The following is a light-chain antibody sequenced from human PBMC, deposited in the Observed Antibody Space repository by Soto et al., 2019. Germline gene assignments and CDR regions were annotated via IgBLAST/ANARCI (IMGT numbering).Light chain of an antibody. CDR2: DTS. Sequence: EIVLTQSPGTLSLSPGERATLSCRARQSVSSTYLIWYQQKPGQAPRLLIYDTSYRATGLPARFSGSGSGTEFTLTISSLQSEEFAVYCCQQYYKLPWTVGHGTKVDIK. CDR1: QSVSSTY. CDR3: QQYYKLPWT. J-gene: IGKJ1*01. V-gene: IGKV3D-7*01.